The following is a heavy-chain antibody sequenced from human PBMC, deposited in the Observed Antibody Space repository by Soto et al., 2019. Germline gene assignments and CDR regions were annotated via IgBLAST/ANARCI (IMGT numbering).Heavy chain of an antibody. CDR1: GGSISSSSYY. D-gene: IGHD3-22*01. V-gene: IGHV4-39*01. CDR2: IYYSGGT. CDR3: ASGSYDSSGYYAFDH. Sequence: QLQLQESVPGLGKPSETLSLTCTVSGGSISSSSYYWGWIRQPPGKGLEWIGSIYYSGGTYYNPSLKSRVTISVDTSKNHCSLKLSSVTAADTAVYYCASGSYDSSGYYAFDHWGQGTLVTVSS. J-gene: IGHJ5*02.